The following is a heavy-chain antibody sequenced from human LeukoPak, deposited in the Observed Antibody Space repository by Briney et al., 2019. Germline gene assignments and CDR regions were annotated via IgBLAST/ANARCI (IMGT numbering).Heavy chain of an antibody. J-gene: IGHJ4*02. D-gene: IGHD5-12*01. CDR1: GGTFSSYA. CDR2: MTPNSGNT. V-gene: IGHV1-8*02. Sequence: ASVKVSCKASGGTFSSYAISLVRQARGQGLEWMGWMTPNSGNTGHAQKFQGRVTMTSNTSISTAYMELSSLRSEDTGVYYCARRLARTDCDYWGQGTLVTVSS. CDR3: ARRLARTDCDY.